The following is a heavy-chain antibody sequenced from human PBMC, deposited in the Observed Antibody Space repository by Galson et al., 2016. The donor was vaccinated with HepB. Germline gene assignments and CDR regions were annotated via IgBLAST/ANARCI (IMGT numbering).Heavy chain of an antibody. CDR2: ISFDGTKK. V-gene: IGHV3-30*18. CDR1: GFTFRNYA. Sequence: SLRLSCAASGFTFRNYAMYWVRQAPGRGLEWVAIISFDGTKKSYADSVRGRFTVSRDNSDNTLHLQMNSLTRYDTATYFCAKGQYSIGRTGDWLDPWGLGALVTVSS. D-gene: IGHD3-22*01. CDR3: AKGQYSIGRTGDWLDP. J-gene: IGHJ5*02.